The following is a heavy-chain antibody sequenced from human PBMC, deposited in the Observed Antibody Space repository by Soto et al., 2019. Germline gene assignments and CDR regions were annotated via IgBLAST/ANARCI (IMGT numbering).Heavy chain of an antibody. J-gene: IGHJ3*02. CDR2: IYYSGST. CDR1: GGSISSSSYY. V-gene: IGHV4-39*01. Sequence: SETLSLTCTVSGGSISSSSYYWGWIRQPPGKGLEWIGSIYYSGSTYYNPSLKSRVTISVDTSKNQFSLKLSSVTAADTAVYYCSRHLSGLYASHIWGPGTILTVS. CDR3: SRHLSGLYASHI. D-gene: IGHD2-15*01.